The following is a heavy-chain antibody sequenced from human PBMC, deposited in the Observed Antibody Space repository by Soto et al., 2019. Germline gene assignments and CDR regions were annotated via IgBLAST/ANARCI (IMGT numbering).Heavy chain of an antibody. CDR2: INHSGST. J-gene: IGHJ5*02. D-gene: IGHD3-3*01. CDR1: GGSFSGYY. CDR3: AAGVLRFLEWLSPGQYNWFDP. V-gene: IGHV4-34*01. Sequence: SETLSLTCAVYGGSFSGYYWSWIRQPPGKGLEWIGEINHSGSTNYNPSLKSRVTISVDTSKNQFSLKLSSVTAADTAVYYCAAGVLRFLEWLSPGQYNWFDPWGQGTLVTVSS.